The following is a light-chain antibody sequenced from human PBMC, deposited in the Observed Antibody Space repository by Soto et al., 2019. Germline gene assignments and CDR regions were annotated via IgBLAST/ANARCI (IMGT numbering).Light chain of an antibody. CDR2: AAS. CDR3: QQYYSYPLLT. V-gene: IGKV1-8*01. CDR1: QGISSY. Sequence: AIRMTQSPSSFSASTGDRVTITCRASQGISSYLAWYQQKPGKAPKLLIYAASTLQSGVPSRFSGTESGTDFTLTISCLQSEDFATYYCQQYYSYPLLTFGGGTKVEIK. J-gene: IGKJ4*01.